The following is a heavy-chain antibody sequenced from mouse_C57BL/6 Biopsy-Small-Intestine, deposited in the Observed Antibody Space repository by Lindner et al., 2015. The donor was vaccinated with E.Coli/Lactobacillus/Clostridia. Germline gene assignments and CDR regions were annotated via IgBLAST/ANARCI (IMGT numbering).Heavy chain of an antibody. V-gene: IGHV1-42*01. Sequence: VQLQESGPELVKSGASVRISCKASGYSFTANYINWVKQGPEKSLEWIGEINPSTGGATYNQKFGAKVTLTVDRSSSTTYMQFKSLTSDDSAVYYCARREVYYFDYWGQGTTLTVSS. CDR1: GYSFTANY. CDR3: ARREVYYFDY. CDR2: INPSTGGA. J-gene: IGHJ2*01.